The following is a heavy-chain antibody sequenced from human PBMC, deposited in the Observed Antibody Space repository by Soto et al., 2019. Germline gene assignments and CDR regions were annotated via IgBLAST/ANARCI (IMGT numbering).Heavy chain of an antibody. Sequence: EVQLEESGGGLVQPGGSLRLSCVVSGFTVSRNYMSWVRQAPGKGLEWVSVIYSGGSTYYADSVKGRFTISRHNSKNTLYLQMNSRRAEATAVYYCARGGNPNYYWGQGTLVTVSS. J-gene: IGHJ4*02. V-gene: IGHV3-53*04. D-gene: IGHD4-4*01. CDR2: IYSGGST. CDR1: GFTVSRNY. CDR3: ARGGNPNYY.